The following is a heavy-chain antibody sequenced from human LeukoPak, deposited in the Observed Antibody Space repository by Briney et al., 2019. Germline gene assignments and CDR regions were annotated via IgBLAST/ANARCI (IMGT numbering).Heavy chain of an antibody. Sequence: SVKVSCKASGGTFSSYAISWVRQALRQGLEWMGRIIPILGIANYAQKFQGRVTITADKSTSTAYMELSSLRSADTAVYYCASALYYYDSSGYSLGYWGQGTLVTVSS. V-gene: IGHV1-69*04. CDR1: GGTFSSYA. D-gene: IGHD3-22*01. CDR2: IIPILGIA. CDR3: ASALYYYDSSGYSLGY. J-gene: IGHJ4*02.